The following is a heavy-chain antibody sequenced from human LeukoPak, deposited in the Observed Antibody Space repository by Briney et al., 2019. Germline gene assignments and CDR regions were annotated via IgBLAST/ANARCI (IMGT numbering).Heavy chain of an antibody. V-gene: IGHV3-48*02. Sequence: GGSLRLSCAASGFTFSSYSMMWVRQAPGKGLEWVSYISSSSTTIHYADSVKGRFTISRDNPKNTLYLQMTNLRDEDTALYFCAKGQGFSSTWYADHWGQGTLVTVSS. CDR3: AKGQGFSSTWYADH. J-gene: IGHJ5*02. CDR1: GFTFSSYS. D-gene: IGHD6-13*01. CDR2: ISSSSTTI.